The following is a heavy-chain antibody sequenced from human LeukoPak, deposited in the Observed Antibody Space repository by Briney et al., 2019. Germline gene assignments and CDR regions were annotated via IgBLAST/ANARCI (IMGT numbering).Heavy chain of an antibody. D-gene: IGHD6-19*01. V-gene: IGHV3-20*04. J-gene: IGHJ3*02. Sequence: RPGGSLRLSCAASGFTFDDYGMSWARQAPGKGLEWVSGINWDGGSTGCADSVKGRFTISRDNAKNFLYLQMNSLRAEDTALYYCARTVSSAGWSDDAFDIWGQGTMVTVSS. CDR1: GFTFDDYG. CDR2: INWDGGST. CDR3: ARTVSSAGWSDDAFDI.